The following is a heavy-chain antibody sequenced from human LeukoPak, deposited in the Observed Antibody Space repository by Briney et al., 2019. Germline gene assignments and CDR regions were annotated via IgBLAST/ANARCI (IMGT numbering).Heavy chain of an antibody. Sequence: GSLRLSCAASGFTFSGSAMHWIRQPPGKGLEWIGYIYYSGSTNYNPSLKSRVTISVDTSKNQFSLKLSSVTAADTAVYYCARLYSSSVYYYYYYMDVWGKGTTVTVSS. D-gene: IGHD6-6*01. CDR1: GFTFSGSA. CDR3: ARLYSSSVYYYYYYMDV. V-gene: IGHV4-59*01. J-gene: IGHJ6*03. CDR2: IYYSGST.